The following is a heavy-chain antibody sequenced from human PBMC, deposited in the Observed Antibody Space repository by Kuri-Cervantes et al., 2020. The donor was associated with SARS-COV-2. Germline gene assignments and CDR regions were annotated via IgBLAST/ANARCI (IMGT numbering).Heavy chain of an antibody. J-gene: IGHJ6*02. CDR2: IRSKAYGGTA. CDR3: TRPYDFWSGYYPPFDYYYYGMDV. V-gene: IGHV3-49*03. Sequence: SLKISCTASGFTCGDYAMSWFRQAPGKGLEWVGFIRSKAYGGTAEYAASVKGRFTISRDDSKSIAYLQMNSLKTEDKAVYYYTRPYDFWSGYYPPFDYYYYGMDVWGQGTTVTVSS. D-gene: IGHD3-3*01. CDR1: GFTCGDYA.